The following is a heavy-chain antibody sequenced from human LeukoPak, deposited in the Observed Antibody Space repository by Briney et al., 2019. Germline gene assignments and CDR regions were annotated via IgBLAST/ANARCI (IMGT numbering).Heavy chain of an antibody. Sequence: GGSLRLSCAASGFTFSSAAMTWVRQAPGKGLEWVSSISSSSSYIYYADSVKGRFTISRDNAKNSLYLQMNSLRAEDTAVYYCARMVVTAYYFDYWGQGTLVTVSS. D-gene: IGHD2-15*01. J-gene: IGHJ4*02. V-gene: IGHV3-21*01. CDR2: ISSSSSYI. CDR3: ARMVVTAYYFDY. CDR1: GFTFSSAA.